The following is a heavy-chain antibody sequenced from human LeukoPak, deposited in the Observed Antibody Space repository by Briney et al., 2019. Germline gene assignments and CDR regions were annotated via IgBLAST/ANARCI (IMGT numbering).Heavy chain of an antibody. J-gene: IGHJ4*02. V-gene: IGHV1-2*06. CDR2: INPNSGGT. Sequence: ASVKVSCKASGYTFTGYYMHWVRQAPGQGLEWMGRINPNSGGTNYAQKFQGRVTMTRDTSISTAYMELSRLTSDDTAVYYCARAKSSGSSGYYYDWDFDYWGQGTLVTVSS. CDR1: GYTFTGYY. D-gene: IGHD3-22*01. CDR3: ARAKSSGSSGYYYDWDFDY.